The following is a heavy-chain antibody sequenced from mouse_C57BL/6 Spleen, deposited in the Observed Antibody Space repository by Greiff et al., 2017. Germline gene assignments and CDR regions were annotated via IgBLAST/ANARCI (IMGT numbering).Heavy chain of an antibody. J-gene: IGHJ1*03. D-gene: IGHD2-2*01. CDR1: GYTFTSYW. V-gene: IGHV1-53*01. CDR2: INPSNGGT. CDR3: AREGYDWYFDV. Sequence: QVQLKQSGTELVKPGASVKLSCKASGYTFTSYWMHWVKQRPGQGLEWIGNINPSNGGTNYNEKFKSKATLTVDKSSSTAYMQLSSLTSEDSAVYYCAREGYDWYFDVWGTGTTVTVSS.